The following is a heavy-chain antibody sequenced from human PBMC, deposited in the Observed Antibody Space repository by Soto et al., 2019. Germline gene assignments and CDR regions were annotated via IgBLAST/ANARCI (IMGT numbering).Heavy chain of an antibody. CDR3: AASTFLSGVSGYFHLAF. V-gene: IGHV1-69*06. CDR1: GDTFNNYA. D-gene: IGHD3-3*01. J-gene: IGHJ4*02. Sequence: QVHLVQSGTEVKKPGSSVKVSCKASGDTFNNYAISWVRQAPGQGLQWMGGIIPIYDSPSYAQGSHNRVTITADRSTSTARLELNGLTSEATAVYYCAASTFLSGVSGYFHLAFWGQGTLVTVSS. CDR2: IIPIYDSP.